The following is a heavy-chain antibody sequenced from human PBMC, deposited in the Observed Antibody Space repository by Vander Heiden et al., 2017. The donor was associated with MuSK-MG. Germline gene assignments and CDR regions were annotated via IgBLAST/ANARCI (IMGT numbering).Heavy chain of an antibody. D-gene: IGHD3-16*02. J-gene: IGHJ5*02. Sequence: QVQLQQWGAGLFKPSETLSLTCAVYGGSFSGYYWSWIRQPPGKGLEWIGEINHSGSTNYNPSLKSRVTISVDTSKNQFSLKLSSVTAADTAVYYCARGVGMITFGGVIAKRYNWFDPWGQGTLVTVSS. CDR2: INHSGST. CDR3: ARGVGMITFGGVIAKRYNWFDP. CDR1: GGSFSGYY. V-gene: IGHV4-34*01.